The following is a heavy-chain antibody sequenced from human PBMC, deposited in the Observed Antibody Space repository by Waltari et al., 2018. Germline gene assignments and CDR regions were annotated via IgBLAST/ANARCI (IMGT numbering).Heavy chain of an antibody. D-gene: IGHD1-1*01. CDR3: ARGGKNWNDGFDY. V-gene: IGHV3-72*01. CDR2: SRNKANSYTT. Sequence: EVQLVESGGGLVQPGVSLRLSCAASGFTFSDHYMDWVRQAPGKGLEWVGRSRNKANSYTTEYAASVKGRFTISRDGSKNSLYLQMNSLKTEDTAVYYCARGGKNWNDGFDYWGQGTLVTVSS. J-gene: IGHJ4*02. CDR1: GFTFSDHY.